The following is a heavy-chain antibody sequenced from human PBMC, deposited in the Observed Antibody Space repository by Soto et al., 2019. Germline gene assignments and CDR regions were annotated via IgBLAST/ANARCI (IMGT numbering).Heavy chain of an antibody. J-gene: IGHJ3*02. CDR3: ARREGQLEAFDI. Sequence: SSETLSLTCAVSGGSISSYYWSWIRQPPGKGLEWVGYIYYSGSTKYNPSLTSRVTISVDTSKNQFSLKLSSVTAADTAVYYCARREGQLEAFDIWAQGTLVPVSS. CDR2: IYYSGST. V-gene: IGHV4-59*01. D-gene: IGHD6-13*01. CDR1: GGSISSYY.